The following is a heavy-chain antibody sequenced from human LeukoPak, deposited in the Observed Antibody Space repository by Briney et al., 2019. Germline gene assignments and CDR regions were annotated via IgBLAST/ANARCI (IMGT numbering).Heavy chain of an antibody. CDR2: ISSSSSYR. CDR1: GFTFSSYE. CDR3: AREGYSPRDGYNFNFDY. Sequence: GGSLRLSCAAPGFTFSSYEMNWVRQAPGKGLEWVSYISSSSSYRYYADSVKGRFTISRDNAKNSLYLQMNSLRAEDTAVYYCAREGYSPRDGYNFNFDYWGQGTLVTVSS. J-gene: IGHJ4*02. D-gene: IGHD5-24*01. V-gene: IGHV3-21*05.